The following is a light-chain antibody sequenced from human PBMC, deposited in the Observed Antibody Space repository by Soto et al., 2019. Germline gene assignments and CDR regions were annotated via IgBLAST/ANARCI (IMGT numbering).Light chain of an antibody. Sequence: DIQLTQSPSFLSASVGDRVTITCRASQDISSYLAWYQQKPGKAPKLLIYAASTLQSGVQSRFSGSGSETDSTLTLSSLQPEHFGSYDYHQLPSYPITFRHGTRQELK. CDR3: HQLPSYPIT. V-gene: IGKV1-9*01. CDR1: QDISSY. CDR2: AAS. J-gene: IGKJ5*01.